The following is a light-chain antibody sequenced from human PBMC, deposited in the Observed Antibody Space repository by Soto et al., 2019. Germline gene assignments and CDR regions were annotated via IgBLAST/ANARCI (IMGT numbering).Light chain of an antibody. Sequence: QSALTQPASVSGSPGQSTPSSATEPRVAVGGYNYVSWYQQHPGKAPKLMIYEVSNRPSGVSNRFSGSKSGNTASLTISGLQAEDEADYYCSSYTSSSTRVFGGGTKVTVL. CDR1: RVAVGGYNY. J-gene: IGLJ3*02. CDR3: SSYTSSSTRV. V-gene: IGLV2-14*01. CDR2: EVS.